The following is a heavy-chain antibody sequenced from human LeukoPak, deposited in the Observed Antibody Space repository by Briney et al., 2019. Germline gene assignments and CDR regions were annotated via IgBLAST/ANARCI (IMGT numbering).Heavy chain of an antibody. V-gene: IGHV3-23*01. CDR1: GFTFSSYA. Sequence: GGSLRLSCAASGFTFSSYAMSWVRQAPGEGLEWVSAISGSGGSTYYADSVKGRFTISRDNSKNTLYLQMNSLRAEDTAVYYCAKDQNGGNYFDYWGQGTLVTVSS. J-gene: IGHJ4*02. CDR2: ISGSGGST. D-gene: IGHD4-23*01. CDR3: AKDQNGGNYFDY.